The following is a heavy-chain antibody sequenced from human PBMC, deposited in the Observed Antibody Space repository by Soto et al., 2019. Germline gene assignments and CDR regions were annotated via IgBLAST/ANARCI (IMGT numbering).Heavy chain of an antibody. J-gene: IGHJ4*02. V-gene: IGHV1-69*13. CDR2: IIPIFGTA. CDR1: GGTFSSYA. CDR3: ARVPLKRQGEY. D-gene: IGHD3-16*01. Sequence: GASVKVSCKASGGTFSSYAISWVRQAPGQGLEWMGGIIPIFGTANYAQKFQGRVTITADESTSTAYMELSSLRDEDTAVYYCARVPLKRQGEYWGQGTLVTVSS.